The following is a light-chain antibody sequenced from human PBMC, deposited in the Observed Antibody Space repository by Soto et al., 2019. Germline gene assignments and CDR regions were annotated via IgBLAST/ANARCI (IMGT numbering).Light chain of an antibody. J-gene: IGKJ5*01. CDR3: QRLST. CDR1: QNIHHN. V-gene: IGKV3-11*01. CDR2: DAI. Sequence: IVLTQSPATLSLSPGERATLSCRARQNIHHNIAWYQKKVGQAPRLLIDDAINRATDIPPRFSGSGSGTDFTLTIRSLEPEDFAVYYCQRLSTFGQGTLLEIK.